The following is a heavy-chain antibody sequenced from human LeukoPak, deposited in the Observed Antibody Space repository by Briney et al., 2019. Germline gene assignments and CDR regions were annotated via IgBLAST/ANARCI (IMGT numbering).Heavy chain of an antibody. CDR2: IYTSGST. Sequence: PSETLSLTCTVSGGSISGYYWSWIRQPAGKGLEWIGRIYTSGSTNYNPSLKSRVTISVDTSKNQFSLKLSSVTAADTAVYYCARDRDYVWGSYRYADYWGQGTLVTVSS. D-gene: IGHD3-16*02. CDR3: ARDRDYVWGSYRYADY. J-gene: IGHJ4*02. V-gene: IGHV4-4*07. CDR1: GGSISGYY.